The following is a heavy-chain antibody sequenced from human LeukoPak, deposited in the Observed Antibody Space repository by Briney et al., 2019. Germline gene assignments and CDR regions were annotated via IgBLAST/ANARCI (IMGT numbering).Heavy chain of an antibody. Sequence: SGGSLRLSCAASGFIFDDYAMNWVRQAPGKGLEWVAGISWNGGRITYADSVKGRFTISKDNAKNTVYLQMNSLRAEDTAVYYCVSFYETYWGRGTLVTVSS. D-gene: IGHD2/OR15-2a*01. J-gene: IGHJ4*02. CDR3: VSFYETY. V-gene: IGHV3-9*01. CDR2: ISWNGGRI. CDR1: GFIFDDYA.